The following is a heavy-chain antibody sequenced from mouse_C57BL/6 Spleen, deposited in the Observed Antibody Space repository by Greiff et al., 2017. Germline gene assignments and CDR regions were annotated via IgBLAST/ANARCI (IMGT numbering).Heavy chain of an antibody. J-gene: IGHJ3*01. CDR3: ARGGSRTGTARAWFAY. V-gene: IGHV1-26*01. CDR1: GYTFTDYY. D-gene: IGHD3-2*01. CDR2: INPNNGGT. Sequence: EVQLQQSGPELVKPGASVKISCKASGYTFTDYYMNWVKQSHGKSLEWIGDINPNNGGTSYNQKFKGKATLTVDKSSSTAYMELRSLTSEDSAVYYCARGGSRTGTARAWFAYWGQGTLVTVSA.